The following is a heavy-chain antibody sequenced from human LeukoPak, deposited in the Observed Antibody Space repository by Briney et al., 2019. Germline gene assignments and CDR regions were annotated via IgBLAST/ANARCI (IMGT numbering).Heavy chain of an antibody. Sequence: PGGSLRLSCAASGFTFSSYEMNWVRQAPGKGLEWVSYIGSSGSSLNYADSVKGRFTISRDNAKNSLYLQMNSLRAEDTAVYYCARVSSSGLDDWGQGILVTVSS. CDR1: GFTFSSYE. V-gene: IGHV3-48*03. J-gene: IGHJ4*02. CDR3: ARVSSSGLDD. D-gene: IGHD6-19*01. CDR2: IGSSGSSL.